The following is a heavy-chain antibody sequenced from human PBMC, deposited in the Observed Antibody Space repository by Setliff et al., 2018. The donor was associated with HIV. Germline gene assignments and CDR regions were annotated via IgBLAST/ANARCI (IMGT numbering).Heavy chain of an antibody. J-gene: IGHJ3*02. CDR3: ARDLGDYRGWDAFDI. D-gene: IGHD4-17*01. CDR1: GGSISSSSYY. V-gene: IGHV4-39*07. CDR2: IYYSGST. Sequence: SETLSLTCTVSGGSISSSSYYWGWIRQPPGKGLEWIGSIYYSGSTYYNPSLKSRVTISVDTSKNQFSLKLSSVTAADTAVYYCARDLGDYRGWDAFDIWGQGTMVTVSS.